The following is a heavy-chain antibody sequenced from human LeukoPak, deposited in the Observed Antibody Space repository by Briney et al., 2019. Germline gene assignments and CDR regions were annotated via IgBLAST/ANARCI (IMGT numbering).Heavy chain of an antibody. Sequence: SETLSLTCTVSGGSISSYYWSWIRQPAGKGLEWIGHIYTSGSTNYNPSLKSRVTMSVDTSKNQFSLKLSSVTAADTAVYYCARDRPYIYCSSTSCYWWFDPWGQGTLVTVSS. CDR2: IYTSGST. D-gene: IGHD2-2*01. CDR3: ARDRPYIYCSSTSCYWWFDP. CDR1: GGSISSYY. J-gene: IGHJ5*02. V-gene: IGHV4-4*07.